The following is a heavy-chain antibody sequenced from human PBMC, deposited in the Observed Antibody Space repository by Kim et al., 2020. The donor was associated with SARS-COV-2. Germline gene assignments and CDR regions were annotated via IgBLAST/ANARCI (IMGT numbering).Heavy chain of an antibody. V-gene: IGHV3-23*01. Sequence: GGSLRLSCAASGFTFSSYAMSWVRQAPGKGLEWVSAISGSGGSTYYADSVKGRFTISRDNSKNTLYLQMNSLRAEDTAVYYCANVRTTVVRNDRDYWGQGTLVTVSS. CDR3: ANVRTTVVRNDRDY. J-gene: IGHJ4*02. D-gene: IGHD4-17*01. CDR2: ISGSGGST. CDR1: GFTFSSYA.